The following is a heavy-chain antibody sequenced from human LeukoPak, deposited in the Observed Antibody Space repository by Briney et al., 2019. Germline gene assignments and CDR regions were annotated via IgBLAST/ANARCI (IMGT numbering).Heavy chain of an antibody. CDR1: GFTFDDYG. J-gene: IGHJ4*02. CDR3: AAALDSSSYFYWGFDY. V-gene: IGHV3-20*04. D-gene: IGHD3-22*01. Sequence: GRSLRLSCAASGFTFDDYGMSRIRQAPGKGLEWVSGINWNGGSTGYADSVKGRFTISRDNAKRSLYLQMNSLRAEDTGFYYCAAALDSSSYFYWGFDYWGQGTLVTVSS. CDR2: INWNGGST.